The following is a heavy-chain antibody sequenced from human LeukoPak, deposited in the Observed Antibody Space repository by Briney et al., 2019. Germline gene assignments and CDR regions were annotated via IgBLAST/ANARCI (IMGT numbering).Heavy chain of an antibody. CDR1: GCSISSNSYY. D-gene: IGHD6-13*01. J-gene: IGHJ5*02. V-gene: IGHV4-39*01. CDR3: ARRGYMRWFVP. CDR2: IYYSGSN. Sequence: SETLSLTCTVSGCSISSNSYYWVWLRQPPGKGREWFGHIYYSGSNYYHPSLKSRITISVNTSKNQFALKRISVTAADTAVYYCARRGYMRWFVPWGEGTLVSVSS.